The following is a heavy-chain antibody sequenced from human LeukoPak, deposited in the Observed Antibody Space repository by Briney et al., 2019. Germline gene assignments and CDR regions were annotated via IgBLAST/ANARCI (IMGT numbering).Heavy chain of an antibody. D-gene: IGHD3-22*01. CDR1: GFTFSSYW. Sequence: GGSLRLSCAASGFTFSSYWMSWVRQAPGKGLEWVANIKQDGSEKYYVDSMKGRFTIPRDNAKNSLYLQMNSLRAEDTAVYYCARVTYYYDSSGYYGDYWGQGTLVTVSS. J-gene: IGHJ4*02. CDR2: IKQDGSEK. V-gene: IGHV3-7*01. CDR3: ARVTYYYDSSGYYGDY.